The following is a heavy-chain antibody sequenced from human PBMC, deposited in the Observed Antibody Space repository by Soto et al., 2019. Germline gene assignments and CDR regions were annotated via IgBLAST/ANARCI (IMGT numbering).Heavy chain of an antibody. V-gene: IGHV1-69*13. CDR3: ARRGITIFGVGDYYGMDV. CDR2: IIPIFGTA. CDR1: GGTFSSYA. J-gene: IGHJ6*02. Sequence: SVKVSCTASGGTFSSYAISWVRQAPGQGLEWMGGIIPIFGTANYAQKFQGRVTITADESTSTAYMELSSLRSEDTAVYYCARRGITIFGVGDYYGMDVWGQGTTVTVSS. D-gene: IGHD3-3*01.